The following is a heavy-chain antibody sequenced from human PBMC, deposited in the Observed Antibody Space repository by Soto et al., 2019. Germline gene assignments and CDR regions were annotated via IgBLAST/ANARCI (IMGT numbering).Heavy chain of an antibody. V-gene: IGHV1-3*01. Sequence: QVQLVQSGAEVKKPGASVKVSCKASGYTFTSYAMHWVRQAPGQRLEWMGWINAGNGNTKYSQKFQVRVTITRDTSASTAYMELSSLRSEDTAVYYCARDLIAAAGNYWGQGTLVTVSS. CDR1: GYTFTSYA. CDR2: INAGNGNT. CDR3: ARDLIAAAGNY. J-gene: IGHJ4*02. D-gene: IGHD6-13*01.